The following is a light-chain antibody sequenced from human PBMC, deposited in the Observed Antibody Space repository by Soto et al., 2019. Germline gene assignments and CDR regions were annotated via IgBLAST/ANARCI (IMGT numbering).Light chain of an antibody. J-gene: IGKJ4*01. V-gene: IGKV3-11*01. Sequence: EIVLTQSPGPLSLSPGERATLSCWASQSVISSFVAWYQQKPGQAPRLLIYDASNRATGIPARFSGSGSGTDFTLTISSLEPEDFAVYYCQQRRDWPLTFGGGTKVDI. CDR2: DAS. CDR3: QQRRDWPLT. CDR1: QSVISSF.